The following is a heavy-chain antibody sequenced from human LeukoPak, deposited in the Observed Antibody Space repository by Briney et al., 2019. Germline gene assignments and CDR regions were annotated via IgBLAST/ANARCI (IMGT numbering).Heavy chain of an antibody. CDR3: ARDSVYSGSSLDY. J-gene: IGHJ4*02. CDR2: IYYSGST. D-gene: IGHD1-26*01. Sequence: SETLSLTCSVSGDSITGYYWGWIRQPPGKGLEWIGYIYYSGSTYYNPSLKSRITISVGTSKNQFSLKLSSVTAADTAVYYCARDSVYSGSSLDYWGQGTLVTVSS. V-gene: IGHV4-59*01. CDR1: GDSITGYY.